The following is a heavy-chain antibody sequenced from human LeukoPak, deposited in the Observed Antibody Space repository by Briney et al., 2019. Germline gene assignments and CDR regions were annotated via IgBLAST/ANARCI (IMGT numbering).Heavy chain of an antibody. V-gene: IGHV4-31*03. D-gene: IGHD1-7*01. CDR1: GGSISSGGYY. CDR3: GGRERGTIRGMDV. Sequence: PSETLSLTCTVSGGSISSGGYYWSWIRQHPGKGLEWIGYIYYSGSTYYNPSLKSRVTISVDTSKNQFSLKLSSVTAADTAVYYCGGRERGTIRGMDVWGQGTTVTVSS. CDR2: IYYSGST. J-gene: IGHJ6*02.